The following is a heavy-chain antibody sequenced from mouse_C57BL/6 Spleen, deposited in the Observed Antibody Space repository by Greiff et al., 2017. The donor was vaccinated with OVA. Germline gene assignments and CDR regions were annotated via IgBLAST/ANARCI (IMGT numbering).Heavy chain of an antibody. D-gene: IGHD2-5*01. CDR3: ARQGNSNLFAY. J-gene: IGHJ3*01. CDR1: EYEFPSHD. V-gene: IGHV5-2*01. Sequence: EVKLVESGGGLVQPGESLKLSCESNEYEFPSHDMSWVRKTPEKRLGLVAAINSDGGSTYYPDTMERRFLLSRDNTKKTLYLQMSSMRSEYTALYYCARQGNSNLFAYWGQGTMVTVSA. CDR2: INSDGGST.